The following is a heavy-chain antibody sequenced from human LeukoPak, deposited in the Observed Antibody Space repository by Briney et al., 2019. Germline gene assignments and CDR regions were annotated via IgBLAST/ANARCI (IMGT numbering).Heavy chain of an antibody. J-gene: IGHJ4*02. V-gene: IGHV1-2*06. CDR2: INPNSGGT. Sequence: ASVKVSCKASGYSFTGYYMHWVRQAPGQGLEWVGRINPNSGGTDSAQKFQGRVTMTRDTSISTAYMELSRLKSDDTAVYYCARDGNGTNDYWGQGTLVTVSS. CDR3: ARDGNGTNDY. D-gene: IGHD2-8*01. CDR1: GYSFTGYY.